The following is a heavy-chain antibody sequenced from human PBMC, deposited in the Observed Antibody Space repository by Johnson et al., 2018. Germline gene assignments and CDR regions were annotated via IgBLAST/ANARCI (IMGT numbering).Heavy chain of an antibody. Sequence: QVQLGQAGGGVVQPRRSLGLSCVASGFTISSYAVHWVRQAPGKGLEWVAVISYDGDNKFYADSVKGRCTISRDTSKNTLYMQMNSLTAEDTAIYYSVNVKGPRGVEYYYYLDVWGKGTTVTVSS. J-gene: IGHJ6*03. CDR1: GFTISSYA. CDR2: ISYDGDNK. V-gene: IGHV3-30-3*02. CDR3: VNVKGPRGVEYYYYLDV. D-gene: IGHD2-15*01.